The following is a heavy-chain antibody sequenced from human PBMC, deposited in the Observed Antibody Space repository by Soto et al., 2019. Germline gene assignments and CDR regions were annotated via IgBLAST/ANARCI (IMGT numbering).Heavy chain of an antibody. CDR1: GASIRNYY. Sequence: QVQLQESGPGLVEPSETLSLICTVSGASIRNYYWSWIRQPPGKGLEWIGYMYYSGSTSYTPSLKIRVTTSVDTSKNQFSLKLSSVTAADTAVYYCARTKVADGDYFYYMDVWGKGTAVTVSS. J-gene: IGHJ6*03. V-gene: IGHV4-59*08. D-gene: IGHD6-13*01. CDR3: ARTKVADGDYFYYMDV. CDR2: MYYSGST.